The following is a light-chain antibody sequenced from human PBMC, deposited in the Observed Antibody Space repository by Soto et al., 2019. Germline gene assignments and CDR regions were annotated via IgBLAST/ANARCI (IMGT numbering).Light chain of an antibody. CDR1: QDISRY. V-gene: IGKV3-11*01. CDR2: DAS. J-gene: IGKJ1*01. Sequence: EIVLTQSPATLSLSPGERATLSCRASQDISRYLCWYQQKPGQSPRLLIYDASNRATGILARFSGSGSGTDFTLTISSLEAEDFAVYYCQQRSTWPRTFGQGTKVEIK. CDR3: QQRSTWPRT.